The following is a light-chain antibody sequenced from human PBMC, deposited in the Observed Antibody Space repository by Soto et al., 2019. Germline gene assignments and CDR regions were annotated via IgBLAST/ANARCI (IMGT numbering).Light chain of an antibody. V-gene: IGKV3-20*01. J-gene: IGKJ2*01. CDR2: SAS. Sequence: EIVLTQSPGTLSLSQGEGATLSCRASQSVNSTYLAWYKHNPGQAPRLLIYSASRRASGIPDRFSGSGSGTDFTLTINSLEPEDLAEYYCQQYSGPGMYTFGQGTKLEIK. CDR3: QQYSGPGMYT. CDR1: QSVNSTY.